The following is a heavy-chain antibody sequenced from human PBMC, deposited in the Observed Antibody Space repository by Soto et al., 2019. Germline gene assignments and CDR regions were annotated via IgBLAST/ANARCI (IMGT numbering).Heavy chain of an antibody. Sequence: EVQLVESGGGLVKPGGSLRLSCAASGFTFSTYGMNWVRQAPGKGLEWVSSISSSSTYIYYTDSLKGRFTISRDNAKNALYLQMNSLRVEDTAVYYCARDRGEDFWSGNDAFDMWGQGTMVTVSS. V-gene: IGHV3-21*01. CDR1: GFTFSTYG. J-gene: IGHJ3*02. CDR3: ARDRGEDFWSGNDAFDM. CDR2: ISSSSTYI. D-gene: IGHD3-3*01.